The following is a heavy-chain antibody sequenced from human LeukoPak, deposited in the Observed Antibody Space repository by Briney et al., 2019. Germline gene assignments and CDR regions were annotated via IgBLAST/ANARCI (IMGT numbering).Heavy chain of an antibody. CDR1: GYTFTGYY. CDR3: ASTGDTIFGVVIAWFDP. CDR2: INPNSGGT. Sequence: GASVKVSCKASGYTFTGYYMHWVRQAPGQGLEWMGWINPNSGGTNYAQKFQGWVTMTRDTSISTAYMELSRLRSDDTAVYYCASTGDTIFGVVIAWFDPWGQGTLVTVSS. D-gene: IGHD3-3*01. J-gene: IGHJ5*02. V-gene: IGHV1-2*04.